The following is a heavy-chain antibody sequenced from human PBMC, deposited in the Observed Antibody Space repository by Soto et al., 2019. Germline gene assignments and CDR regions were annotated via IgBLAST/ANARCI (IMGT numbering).Heavy chain of an antibody. D-gene: IGHD3-10*01. J-gene: IGHJ4*02. V-gene: IGHV4-4*02. CDR3: ARVDYYGSGKPFDY. CDR2: IFHSGST. Sequence: QVQLQESGPGLVKPSGTLSLTCAVSSGSISSSNWWSWVRQPPGKGLEWIGEIFHSGSTNYNPSLESRVAISVDTSKNQFSLRLSSVTAADTALYYCARVDYYGSGKPFDYWGQGTLVTVSS. CDR1: SGSISSSNW.